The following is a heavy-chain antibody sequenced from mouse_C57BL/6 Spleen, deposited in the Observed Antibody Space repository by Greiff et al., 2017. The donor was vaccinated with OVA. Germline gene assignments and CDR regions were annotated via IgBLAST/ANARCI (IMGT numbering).Heavy chain of an antibody. D-gene: IGHD2-2*01. CDR3: ALSDGYDLDY. CDR1: GYTFTSYR. V-gene: IGHV1-69*01. J-gene: IGHJ2*01. CDR2: IDPSDSYT. Sequence: QVQLQQPGAELVMPGASVKLSCKASGYTFTSYRMHWVKQRPGQGLEWIGEIDPSDSYTNYNQKFKGKSTLTVDKSSSTAYMQLSRLTSEDAAVYYGALSDGYDLDYWGQGTTLTVSS.